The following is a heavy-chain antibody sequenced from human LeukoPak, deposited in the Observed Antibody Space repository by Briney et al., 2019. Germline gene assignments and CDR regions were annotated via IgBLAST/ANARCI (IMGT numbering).Heavy chain of an antibody. D-gene: IGHD4-17*01. Sequence: GESLKISCKGSGYSFTSYWIGWVRQMPGKGLEWMGIIYPGDSDTRYSPSFQGQVTISADKSISTAYLQWSSLKASDTAMYYCASTTTVTTGFSASFYYWGQGTLVTVSS. J-gene: IGHJ4*02. V-gene: IGHV5-51*01. CDR1: GYSFTSYW. CDR3: ASTTTVTTGFSASFYY. CDR2: IYPGDSDT.